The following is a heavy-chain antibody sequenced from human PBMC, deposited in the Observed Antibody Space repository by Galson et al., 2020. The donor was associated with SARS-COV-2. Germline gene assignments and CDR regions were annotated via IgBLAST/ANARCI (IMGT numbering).Heavy chain of an antibody. V-gene: IGHV1-18*01. Sequence: ASVKVSCKASGYRFSRHAISWVRQVPGQGLEWMGWIRAYNGNTDSEQKFQGRVTMTTDAATSSAYMEMRSLRSDDTAVYYCARMAQDPTYDILTGFFDHWGQGTLVTVSS. CDR2: IRAYNGNT. D-gene: IGHD3-9*01. CDR1: GYRFSRHA. J-gene: IGHJ4*02. CDR3: ARMAQDPTYDILTGFFDH.